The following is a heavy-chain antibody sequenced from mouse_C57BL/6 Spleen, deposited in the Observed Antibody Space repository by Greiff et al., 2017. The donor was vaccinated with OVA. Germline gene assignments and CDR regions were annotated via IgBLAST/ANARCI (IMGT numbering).Heavy chain of an antibody. CDR1: GYTFTDYY. J-gene: IGHJ2*01. CDR3: AREDEKDYFDY. CDR2: IYPGSGNT. Sequence: QVQLQQSGAELVRPGASVKLSCKASGYTFTDYYINWVKQRPGQGLEWIARIYPGSGNTYYNEKFKGKATLTAEKSSSTAYMQLSSLTSEDSAVYFCAREDEKDYFDYWGQGTTLTVSS. V-gene: IGHV1-76*01.